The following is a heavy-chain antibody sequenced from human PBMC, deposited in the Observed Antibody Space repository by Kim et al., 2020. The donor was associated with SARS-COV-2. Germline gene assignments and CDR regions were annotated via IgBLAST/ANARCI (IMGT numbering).Heavy chain of an antibody. CDR3: AKVEAAAVLVY. D-gene: IGHD6-13*01. CDR2: T. V-gene: IGHV3-23*01. J-gene: IGHJ4*02. Sequence: TYYADSVNGRFTISRDNSKNTLYLQMNSLRAEDTAVYYCAKVEAAAVLVYWGQGTLVTVSS.